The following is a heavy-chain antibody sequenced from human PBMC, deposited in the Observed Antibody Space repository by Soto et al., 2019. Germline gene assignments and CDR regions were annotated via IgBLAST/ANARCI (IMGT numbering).Heavy chain of an antibody. CDR1: GYTFTGYY. Sequence: GASVKVSCKASGYTFTGYYMHWVRQAPGQGLEWMGWINPNSGGTNYAQKFQGWVTMTRDTSISTAYMELSRLRSDDTAVYYCARELGENYYYGMDVWGQGTTVTVSS. V-gene: IGHV1-2*04. J-gene: IGHJ6*02. D-gene: IGHD3-10*01. CDR2: INPNSGGT. CDR3: ARELGENYYYGMDV.